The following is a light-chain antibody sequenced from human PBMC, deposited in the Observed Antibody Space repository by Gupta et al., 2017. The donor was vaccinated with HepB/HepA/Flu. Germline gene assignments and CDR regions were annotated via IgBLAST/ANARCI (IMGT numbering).Light chain of an antibody. CDR3: TSYTCSTAVV. Sequence: QSALTQPASVSGSPGQSITISCTGTSSDIGANDYASWYQQHPGKAPKLIIYDVDNRPSGVSTRFSGSKSGNTASLTISGRQTEDEADYYCTSYTCSTAVVFGGGTKLTVL. CDR1: SSDIGANDY. J-gene: IGLJ3*02. CDR2: DVD. V-gene: IGLV2-14*03.